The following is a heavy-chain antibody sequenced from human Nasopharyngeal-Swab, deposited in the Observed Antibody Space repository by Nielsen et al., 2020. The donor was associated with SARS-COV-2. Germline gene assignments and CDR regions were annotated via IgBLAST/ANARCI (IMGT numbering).Heavy chain of an antibody. CDR1: GFTFSSYA. J-gene: IGHJ5*02. V-gene: IGHV3-23*01. D-gene: IGHD3-10*01. Sequence: GESLKISCAASGFTFSSYAMSWVRQAPGKGLEWVSAISGSGGSTYYADSVKGRFTISRDNSKNTLYLQMNSLRAEDTAVYYCAKDSTMVRGRGGFGPWGQGTLVTVSS. CDR2: ISGSGGST. CDR3: AKDSTMVRGRGGFGP.